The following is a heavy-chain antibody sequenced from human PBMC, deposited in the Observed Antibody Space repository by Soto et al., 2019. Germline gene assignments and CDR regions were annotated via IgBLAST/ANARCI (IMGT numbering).Heavy chain of an antibody. CDR1: GFIFNNYG. J-gene: IGHJ4*02. CDR3: TKGCGRGFDMCGS. D-gene: IGHD5-12*01. Sequence: QVQVVESGGGVGQPGRSLRLSCTVSGFIFNNYGMHWVRQAPGKGLEWVAGISEDGSSKYYADSVKGRFTISRDNSKNTLYLQTNSLRAEDTAVYYCTKGCGRGFDMCGSWGQGTLVTVSS. V-gene: IGHV3-30*18. CDR2: ISEDGSSK.